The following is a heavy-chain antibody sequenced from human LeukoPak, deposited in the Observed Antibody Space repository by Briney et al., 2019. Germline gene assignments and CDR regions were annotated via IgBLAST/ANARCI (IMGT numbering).Heavy chain of an antibody. CDR2: FGGSGTST. D-gene: IGHD2-15*01. CDR3: AKCSSCDY. V-gene: IGHV3-23*01. J-gene: IGHJ4*02. CDR1: RFILCSYD. Sequence: PSGGPLRLSCAALRFILCSYDKTWVRHAPGKGLEGVSTFGGSGTSTYYADSVKGRFTISRDNSKNTLYLQMNDRRVLYTAVYYGAKCSSCDYWGQGTLVTVSS.